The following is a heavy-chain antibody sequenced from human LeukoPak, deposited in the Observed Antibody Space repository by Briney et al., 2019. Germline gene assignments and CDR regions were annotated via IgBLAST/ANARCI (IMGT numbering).Heavy chain of an antibody. V-gene: IGHV3-13*01. CDR2: IGTAGNT. Sequence: GGSLRLSCAASGFTFSSHDMHWVRHPTGKGLEWVSVIGTAGNTYYTDSVKGRFTISRENANNSLYLQMDDLRAEDTAVYYCARSKSYSSGWTDFDCWGQGTLVTVSS. J-gene: IGHJ4*02. D-gene: IGHD6-19*01. CDR1: GFTFSSHD. CDR3: ARSKSYSSGWTDFDC.